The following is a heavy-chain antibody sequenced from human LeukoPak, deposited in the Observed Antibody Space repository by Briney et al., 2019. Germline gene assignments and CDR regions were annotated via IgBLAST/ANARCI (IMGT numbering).Heavy chain of an antibody. D-gene: IGHD4-23*01. V-gene: IGHV1-18*01. J-gene: IGHJ4*02. CDR1: GYTFTIYG. Sequence: ASVKLSCKSSGYTFTIYGISWVRQAPGQGLEWMGWISDYNSNTNYTKKLQGRVTMTTDTSTTTAYMELRSMRSDDTAVYYCARVVFVWLGGILAGIDYWGQGTLVTVSS. CDR3: ARVVFVWLGGILAGIDY. CDR2: ISDYNSNT.